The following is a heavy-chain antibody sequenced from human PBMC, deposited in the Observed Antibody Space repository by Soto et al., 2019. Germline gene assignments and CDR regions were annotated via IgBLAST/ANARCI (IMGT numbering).Heavy chain of an antibody. CDR3: TRDGMTTGDA. CDR1: GVSVTSYT. CDR2: VFCSVSA. V-gene: IGHV4-4*07. D-gene: IGHD2-21*02. Sequence: PETLSLTCIVSGVSVTSYTWIWVRQPANKGLEWIGWVFCSVSATYNPSLKSRVRISMDTPENRISLSLDSVAAADAGGYYCTRDGMTTGDAWGQGTLVTVSS. J-gene: IGHJ4*02.